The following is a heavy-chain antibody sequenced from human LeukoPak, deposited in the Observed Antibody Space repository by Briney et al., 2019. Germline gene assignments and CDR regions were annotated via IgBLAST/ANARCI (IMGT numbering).Heavy chain of an antibody. CDR1: GFSFSNYG. Sequence: PGGSLRLSCAASGFSFSNYGMRWVRQAPGKGLEWVAVIWYDGSDKYYADSVKGRFTISRDNSKNTLYLEMNSLRAEDTAVYYCARDRSYGEDFDYWGQGTLVTVSS. CDR3: ARDRSYGEDFDY. V-gene: IGHV3-33*01. CDR2: IWYDGSDK. J-gene: IGHJ4*02. D-gene: IGHD4/OR15-4a*01.